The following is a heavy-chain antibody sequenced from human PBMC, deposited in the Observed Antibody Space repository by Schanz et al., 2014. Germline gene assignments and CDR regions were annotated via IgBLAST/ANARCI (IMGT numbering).Heavy chain of an antibody. Sequence: QVQLVESGGGVVQPGRSLRLSCAASGFTFSSYAMHWVRQAPGKGLEWVAVISYDGSNKYYADSVKGRFTISRDNSKNTLYLQMNSLRAEDTALFYCAKDGSWMAGYFDYWGQGTLVTVSS. CDR2: ISYDGSNK. D-gene: IGHD6-13*01. J-gene: IGHJ4*02. CDR3: AKDGSWMAGYFDY. V-gene: IGHV3-30*04. CDR1: GFTFSSYA.